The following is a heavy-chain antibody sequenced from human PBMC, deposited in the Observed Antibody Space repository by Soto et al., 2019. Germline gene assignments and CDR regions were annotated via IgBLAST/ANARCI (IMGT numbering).Heavy chain of an antibody. Sequence: SGGSLRLPCTASGVNLRPYWMHWVRQAPGKGLVWVSRINSGGSHITYADPVKGRFTISRDNARNTLYLQMDSLRVEDTAVYYCGTYSLNYDISSGDSWVQRTLVTVSS. CDR3: GTYSLNYDISSGDS. CDR1: GVNLRPYW. V-gene: IGHV3-74*03. D-gene: IGHD1-7*01. CDR2: INSGGSHI. J-gene: IGHJ4*02.